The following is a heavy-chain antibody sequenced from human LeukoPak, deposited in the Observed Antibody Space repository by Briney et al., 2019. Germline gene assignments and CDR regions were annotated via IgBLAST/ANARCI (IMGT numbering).Heavy chain of an antibody. D-gene: IGHD1-14*01. CDR2: INYSGST. CDR3: ARSNPGFDY. Sequence: SETLSLTCAVYGGSFSGYYWSWIRQPPGKGLEWIGEINYSGSTNYNPSLKSRVTISVDTSKNQFSLKLSSVTAADTAVYYCARSNPGFDYWGQGTLVTVCS. CDR1: GGSFSGYY. J-gene: IGHJ4*02. V-gene: IGHV4-34*01.